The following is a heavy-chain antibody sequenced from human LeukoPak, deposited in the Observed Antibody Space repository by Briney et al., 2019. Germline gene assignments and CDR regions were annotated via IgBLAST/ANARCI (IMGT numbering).Heavy chain of an antibody. CDR3: ARHLSGTTMAHYFDF. V-gene: IGHV4-39*01. CDR1: GGSISSGSYY. D-gene: IGHD1-1*01. CDR2: IYSSGST. Sequence: PSQTLSLTCTVSGGSISSGSYYWGWIRQSPGKGLEWLASIYSSGSTHSNPSLKSRVSISIDTSKNQFSLKLYSVTASDAAIYYCARHLSGTTMAHYFDFWGQGTLVTVSS. J-gene: IGHJ4*02.